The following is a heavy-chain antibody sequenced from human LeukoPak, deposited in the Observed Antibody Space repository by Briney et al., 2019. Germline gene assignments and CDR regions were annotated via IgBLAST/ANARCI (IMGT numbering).Heavy chain of an antibody. CDR2: INPNRGGT. Sequence: ASLKVSCMTSGYTFIAYYMHWVRQAPGQGLEWMGWINPNRGGTNYAHTFQGSFPITRNTSISPAYMKLSRLRSDDTAVMYCASNPLGGSYSILGGGYFDYWGEGSLVTVSS. D-gene: IGHD1-26*01. V-gene: IGHV1-2*07. J-gene: IGHJ4*02. CDR3: ASNPLGGSYSILGGGYFDY. CDR1: GYTFIAYY.